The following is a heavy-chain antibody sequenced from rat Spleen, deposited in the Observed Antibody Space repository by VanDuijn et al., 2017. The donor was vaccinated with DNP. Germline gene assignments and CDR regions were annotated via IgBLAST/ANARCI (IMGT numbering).Heavy chain of an antibody. J-gene: IGHJ2*01. D-gene: IGHD1-12*02. CDR3: ARQGTMMVDFDY. CDR2: ISTSGNIT. V-gene: IGHV5-25*01. Sequence: EVQLVESGGGLVQPGRSLKLSCAASGFTFSDYYMAWVRQAPKKGLEWVASISTSGNITYYPDSVQGRFTISRDNAKSSLYLQMNSLKSEDKATYYCARQGTMMVDFDYWGQGVMVTVSS. CDR1: GFTFSDYY.